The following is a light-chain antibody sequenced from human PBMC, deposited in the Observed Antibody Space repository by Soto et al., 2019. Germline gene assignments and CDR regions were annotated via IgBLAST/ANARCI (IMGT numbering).Light chain of an antibody. Sequence: EIVMTQSPATLSVSPEERATLSCGASQSVSSNLAWYQQKPGQAPRLLIYGASTRATGIPARFSGSGSGTEFTLTISSLQSEDFAVYYCQQYNNWPNTFGQGTKVDIK. CDR3: QQYNNWPNT. J-gene: IGKJ1*01. CDR2: GAS. V-gene: IGKV3-15*01. CDR1: QSVSSN.